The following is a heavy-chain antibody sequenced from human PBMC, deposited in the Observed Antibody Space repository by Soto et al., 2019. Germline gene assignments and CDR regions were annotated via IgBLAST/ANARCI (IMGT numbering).Heavy chain of an antibody. CDR1: GYTFTSYG. CDR2: ISAYNGNT. Sequence: QVQLVQSGAEVKKPGASVKVSCKASGYTFTSYGISWVRQAPGQGLEWMGWISAYNGNTNYAQKLQGRVTMTTDTSTSRDDIELRGLREVGTAVYDCASAYVGRWGVVPVARSYYALDVWGQGTMVTVSS. V-gene: IGHV1-18*01. D-gene: IGHD2-2*01. J-gene: IGHJ3*01. CDR3: ASAYVGRWGVVPVARSYYALDV.